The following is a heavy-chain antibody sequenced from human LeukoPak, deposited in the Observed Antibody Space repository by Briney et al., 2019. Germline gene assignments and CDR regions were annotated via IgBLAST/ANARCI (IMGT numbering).Heavy chain of an antibody. V-gene: IGHV4-59*12. CDR2: IYYSGST. D-gene: IGHD3-22*01. J-gene: IGHJ3*02. CDR3: ARDMGYYDSSGYNHAFDI. CDR1: GGSISSYY. Sequence: SETLSLTCTVSGGSISSYYWSWIRQPPGKGLEWIGYIYYSGSTNYNPSLKSRVTMSVDTSKNQFSLKLSSVTAADTAVYYCARDMGYYDSSGYNHAFDIWGQGTMVTVSS.